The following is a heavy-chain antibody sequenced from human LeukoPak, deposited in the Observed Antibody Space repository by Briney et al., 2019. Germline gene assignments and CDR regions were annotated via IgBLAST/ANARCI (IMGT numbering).Heavy chain of an antibody. CDR1: GFSFNSFG. Sequence: GGSLRLSCAASGFSFNSFGMSWVRQTPGKGLEWVSSIHRRGDNTHYADSLEGIFTISRDTWKNTVYLQMNRLRVEDTATYYCARQILRGSYFYYLDVWGTGTPVTVSS. D-gene: IGHD3-10*01. J-gene: IGHJ6*03. CDR3: ARQILRGSYFYYLDV. V-gene: IGHV3-23*01. CDR2: IHRRGDNT.